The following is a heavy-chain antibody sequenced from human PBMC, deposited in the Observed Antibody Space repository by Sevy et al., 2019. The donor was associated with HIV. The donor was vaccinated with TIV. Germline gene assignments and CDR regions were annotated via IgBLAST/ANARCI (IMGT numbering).Heavy chain of an antibody. CDR1: GYTFTSYY. D-gene: IGHD2-2*01. CDR3: ALLGVCSSTSCYSTYFDY. Sequence: ASVKVSCKASGYTFTSYYMHWVRQAPGQGLEWMGIINPSGGSTSYAQTFQGRVTMTRDTSTSTVYMELSSLRSEDTAVYYCALLGVCSSTSCYSTYFDYWGQGTLVTVSS. CDR2: INPSGGST. J-gene: IGHJ4*02. V-gene: IGHV1-46*03.